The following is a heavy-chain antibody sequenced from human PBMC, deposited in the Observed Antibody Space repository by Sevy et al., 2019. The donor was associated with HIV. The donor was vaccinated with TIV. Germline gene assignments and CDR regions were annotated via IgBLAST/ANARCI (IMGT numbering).Heavy chain of an antibody. D-gene: IGHD2-8*02. J-gene: IGHJ5*02. V-gene: IGHV4-39*01. CDR3: ARLVRVVYAITYWFDP. CDR2: IHYGGST. CDR1: GGSISSSLYY. Sequence: SETLSLTCTVSGGSISSSLYYWGWIRQPPGKGLEWIGSIHYGGSTYYNPSLKSRVTISVDTSKNQFYLKLSSVTGADTAVYYCARLVRVVYAITYWFDPWGQGTLVTVSS.